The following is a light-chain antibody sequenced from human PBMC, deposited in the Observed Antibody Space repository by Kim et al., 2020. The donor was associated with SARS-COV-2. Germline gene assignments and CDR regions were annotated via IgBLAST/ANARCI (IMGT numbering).Light chain of an antibody. J-gene: IGKJ1*01. Sequence: TSVGDRVTITCRASQSISTWLAWYQQKPGKAPNLLIYKASTLESGVPSRFSGSGSGTEFTLTISSLQPDDFATYYCQQYNTYPWTFGQGTNVDIK. V-gene: IGKV1-5*03. CDR3: QQYNTYPWT. CDR1: QSISTW. CDR2: KAS.